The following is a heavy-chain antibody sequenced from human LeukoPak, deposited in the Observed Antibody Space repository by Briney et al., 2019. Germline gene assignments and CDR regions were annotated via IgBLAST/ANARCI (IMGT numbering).Heavy chain of an antibody. Sequence: GSLRLSCAASGFTFSTSSMNWVHQPPGKGLELLSYISGSSTKIFYADSLKGRFTISRDNAKNSLYLQMNSLRDEDTAVYYCASDFLGFGDYYAFNIWGQGTMVSVSS. D-gene: IGHD3-10*01. V-gene: IGHV3-48*02. CDR1: GFTFSTSS. CDR3: ASDFLGFGDYYAFNI. CDR2: ISGSSTKI. J-gene: IGHJ3*02.